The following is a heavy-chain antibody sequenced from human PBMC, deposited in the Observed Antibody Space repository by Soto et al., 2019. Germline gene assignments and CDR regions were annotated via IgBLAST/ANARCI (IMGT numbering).Heavy chain of an antibody. Sequence: QVQLVQSGAEVMKTGSSVKVSCKASGGTFSSYAISWVRQAPGQGLEWMGGIIPIFGTANYAQKFQGRVTITADESTSTAYMELSSLRSEDTAVYYCASPTPLDFWSGYYPKDYYYGMDVWGQGTTVTVSS. D-gene: IGHD3-3*01. CDR2: IIPIFGTA. CDR1: GGTFSSYA. J-gene: IGHJ6*02. CDR3: ASPTPLDFWSGYYPKDYYYGMDV. V-gene: IGHV1-69*12.